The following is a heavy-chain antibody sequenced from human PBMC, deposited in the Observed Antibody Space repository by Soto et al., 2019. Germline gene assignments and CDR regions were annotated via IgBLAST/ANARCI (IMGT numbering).Heavy chain of an antibody. V-gene: IGHV3-23*01. CDR3: APHVSCSGGSCQYDAFAI. D-gene: IGHD2-15*01. CDR2: ITADGGT. CDR1: GFTVSSHA. J-gene: IGHJ3*02. Sequence: PGGSLRLSCEGSGFTVSSHAMTWIRQAPGKGPEWVSTITADGGTYYADSVKGRFAMSRDTSKSTLYLQMNSLGAEDTAAYYCAPHVSCSGGSCQYDAFAIRGQGTMVTVSS.